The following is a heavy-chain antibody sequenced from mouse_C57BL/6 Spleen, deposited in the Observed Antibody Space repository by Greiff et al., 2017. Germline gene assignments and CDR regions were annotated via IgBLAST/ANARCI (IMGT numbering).Heavy chain of an antibody. J-gene: IGHJ3*01. CDR2: ISSGGDYS. CDR3: TRAGDGYYGFAY. D-gene: IGHD2-3*01. CDR1: GFTFSSYA. V-gene: IGHV5-9-1*02. Sequence: EVKLVESGEGLVKPGGSLKLSCAASGFTFSSYAMSWVRQTPEKRLEWVAYISSGGDYSYYADTVKGRFTISRDNARNTLYLQMSSLKSEDTAMYYCTRAGDGYYGFAYWGQGTLVTVSA.